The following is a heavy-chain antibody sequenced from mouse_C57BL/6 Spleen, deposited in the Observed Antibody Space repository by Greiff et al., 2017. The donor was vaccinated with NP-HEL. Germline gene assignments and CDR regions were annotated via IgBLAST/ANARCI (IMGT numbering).Heavy chain of an antibody. CDR1: GYTFTSYW. CDR3: ANPHAMDY. Sequence: QVQLQQPGAELVRPGTSVKLSCKASGYTFTSYWMHWVKQRPGQGLEWIGVIDPSDSYTNYNQKFKGKATLTVDTSSSTAYMQLSSLTSEDSAVYYCANPHAMDYWGQGTSVTVSS. J-gene: IGHJ4*01. V-gene: IGHV1-59*01. CDR2: IDPSDSYT.